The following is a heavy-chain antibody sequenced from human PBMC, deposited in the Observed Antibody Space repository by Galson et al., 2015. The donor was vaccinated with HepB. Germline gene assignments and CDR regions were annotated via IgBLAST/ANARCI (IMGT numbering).Heavy chain of an antibody. CDR1: GFTFSSYS. V-gene: IGHV3-21*01. J-gene: IGHJ5*02. Sequence: SLRLSCAASGFTFSSYSMNWVRQAPGKGLEWVSSISSSSSYIYYADSVKGRFTISRDNAKNSLYLQMNSLRAEDTAVYYCARAPPNFNWFDPWGQGTLVTVSS. CDR3: ARAPPNFNWFDP. CDR2: ISSSSSYI.